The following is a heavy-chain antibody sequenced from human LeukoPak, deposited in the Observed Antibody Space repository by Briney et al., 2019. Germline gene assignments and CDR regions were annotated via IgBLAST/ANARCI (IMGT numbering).Heavy chain of an antibody. CDR2: ISSSSSYI. J-gene: IGHJ3*02. D-gene: IGHD3-22*01. CDR1: GFTFSSYS. Sequence: PGGSLRLSCAASGFTFSSYSMNWVRQAPGKGLEWVSSISSSSSYIYYADSVKGRFTISRDNAKNSLYLQMNSLRAEDTAVYYCARGVPRTYYYDSSGYSGAFDIWGQGTMVTVSS. CDR3: ARGVPRTYYYDSSGYSGAFDI. V-gene: IGHV3-21*01.